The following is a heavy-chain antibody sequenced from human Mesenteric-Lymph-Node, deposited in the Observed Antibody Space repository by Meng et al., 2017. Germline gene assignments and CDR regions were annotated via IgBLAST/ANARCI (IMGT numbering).Heavy chain of an antibody. J-gene: IGHJ2*01. D-gene: IGHD4-17*01. Sequence: GESLKISCITSGFTFSSYWMTWVRQAPGKGLEWVANIKQDGSEIHYVDSVKGRFTMSRDNSENTLYLQMNSLRADDTAVYYCARDVWRTTVTGLPNWYFDLWGRGTLVTVSS. CDR2: IKQDGSEI. CDR1: GFTFSSYW. CDR3: ARDVWRTTVTGLPNWYFDL. V-gene: IGHV3-7*01.